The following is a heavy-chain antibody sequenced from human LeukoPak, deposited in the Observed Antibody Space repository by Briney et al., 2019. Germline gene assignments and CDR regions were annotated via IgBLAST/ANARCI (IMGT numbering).Heavy chain of an antibody. Sequence: SEALSLTCTVSGGSISSGGYYWSWIRQHPGKGLEWIGYIYYSGSTYYNPSLKSRVTISVDTSKNQFSLKLSSVTAADTAVYYCARDERSGYVLDAFDIWGQGTMVTVSS. CDR1: GGSISSGGYY. D-gene: IGHD5-12*01. J-gene: IGHJ3*02. V-gene: IGHV4-31*03. CDR3: ARDERSGYVLDAFDI. CDR2: IYYSGST.